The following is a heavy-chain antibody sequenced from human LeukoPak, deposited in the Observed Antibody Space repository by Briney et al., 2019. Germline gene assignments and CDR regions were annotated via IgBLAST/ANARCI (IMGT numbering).Heavy chain of an antibody. V-gene: IGHV3-74*01. CDR3: ARAGQGFDS. CDR2: INGDGTIT. CDR1: GFTFNDYW. Sequence: GGSLRLSCAASGFTFNDYWMHWVRQGPGKGLVWVSRINGDGTITSYADFVKGQFTISRDNAKNTVYLQMHGLRVEDTAVYYCARAGQGFDSWGQGTLVTVSS. J-gene: IGHJ4*02.